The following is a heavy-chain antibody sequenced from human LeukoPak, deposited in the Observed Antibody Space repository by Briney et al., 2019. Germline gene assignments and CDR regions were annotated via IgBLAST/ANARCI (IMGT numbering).Heavy chain of an antibody. D-gene: IGHD5-18*01. CDR1: GLTFSSYE. V-gene: IGHV3-7*05. CDR2: TSTKEDGSEK. J-gene: IGHJ3*02. Sequence: GGSLRLSCAASGLTFSSYEMNWVRQAPGKGLEWVASTSTKEDGSEKYYIDSVRGRFTISRDNARNSLYLQMNSLRAEDTAVYYCATDRGYSTFDIWGQGTMVAVSS. CDR3: ATDRGYSTFDI.